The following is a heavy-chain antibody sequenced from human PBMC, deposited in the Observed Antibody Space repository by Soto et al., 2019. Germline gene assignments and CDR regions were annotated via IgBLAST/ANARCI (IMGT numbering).Heavy chain of an antibody. CDR1: GGSISSGGYY. V-gene: IGHV4-31*03. J-gene: IGHJ3*02. D-gene: IGHD1-26*01. CDR2: IYYSGST. Sequence: SETLSLTCTVSGGSISSGGYYWSWIRQHPGKGLEWIGYIYYSGSTYYNPSLKSRVTISVDTSKNQFSLKLSSVTAADTAVYYCARRPLPVLLGAFDIWGQGTMVTVSS. CDR3: ARRPLPVLLGAFDI.